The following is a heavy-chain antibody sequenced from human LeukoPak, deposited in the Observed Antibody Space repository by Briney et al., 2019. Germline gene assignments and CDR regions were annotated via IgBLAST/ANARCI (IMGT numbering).Heavy chain of an antibody. J-gene: IGHJ4*02. D-gene: IGHD3-22*01. Sequence: GGSLRLSCAASGFTFSSYGMSWVRQAPGKGLEWVSAISGSGGSTYYADSVKGRFTISRDNSKNTLYLQMNSLRAEDTAVYYCAKITMIVVGYFDYWGQGTLVTVSS. CDR3: AKITMIVVGYFDY. CDR1: GFTFSSYG. V-gene: IGHV3-23*01. CDR2: ISGSGGST.